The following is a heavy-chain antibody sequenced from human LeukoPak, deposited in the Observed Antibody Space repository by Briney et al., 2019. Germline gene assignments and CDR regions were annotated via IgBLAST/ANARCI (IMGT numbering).Heavy chain of an antibody. CDR2: INHSGST. J-gene: IGHJ6*02. D-gene: IGHD6-13*01. CDR1: GGSFSGYY. V-gene: IGHV4-34*01. Sequence: SETLSLTCAVYGGSFSGYYWSWIRQPPGKGLEWSGEINHSGSTNYNPSLKSRVTISVDTSKNQFSLKLSSVTAADTAVYYCARGSRYRRAYSSSWHRDYYYGMDVWGQGTTVTVSS. CDR3: ARGSRYRRAYSSSWHRDYYYGMDV.